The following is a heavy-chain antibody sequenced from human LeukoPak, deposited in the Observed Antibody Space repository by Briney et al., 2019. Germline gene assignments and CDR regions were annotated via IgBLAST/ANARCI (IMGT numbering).Heavy chain of an antibody. V-gene: IGHV1-69*04. Sequence: GASVKVSCKASGGTFSSYAISWVRQAPGQGLEWMGRIIPILGIANYAQKFQGRVTITADKSTSTAYMELSSLRSEDTAVYYCARGPNEMSNYHYYGMDVWGQGTTVTVSS. J-gene: IGHJ6*02. CDR2: IIPILGIA. D-gene: IGHD5/OR15-5a*01. CDR1: GGTFSSYA. CDR3: ARGPNEMSNYHYYGMDV.